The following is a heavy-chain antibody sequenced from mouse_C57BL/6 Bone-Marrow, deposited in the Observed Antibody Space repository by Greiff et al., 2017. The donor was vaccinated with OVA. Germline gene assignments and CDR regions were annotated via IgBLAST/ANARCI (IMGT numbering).Heavy chain of an antibody. D-gene: IGHD1-1*01. CDR2: IYPRSGNT. V-gene: IGHV1-81*01. Sequence: VQLQQSGAELARPGASVKLSFKASGYTFTSHGISWVKQRTGQGLEWIGEIYPRSGNTYYNEKFKGKASLTADKSSSTAYMELRSLTSEDSAVDFCARLYGSSHWYFDVWGTGTTVTVSS. CDR3: ARLYGSSHWYFDV. J-gene: IGHJ1*03. CDR1: GYTFTSHG.